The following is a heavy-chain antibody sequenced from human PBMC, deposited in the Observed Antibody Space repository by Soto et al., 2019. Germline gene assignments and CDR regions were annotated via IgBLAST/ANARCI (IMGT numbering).Heavy chain of an antibody. J-gene: IGHJ4*02. Sequence: PGGSLRLSCAASGFTFSSYGMHWVRQAPGKGLEWVAVIWYDGSNKYYADSVKGRFTISRDNSKNTLYLQMNSLRAEDTAVYYCARSSRKYYFDYWGQGTLVTVSS. CDR3: ARSSRKYYFDY. CDR1: GFTFSSYG. CDR2: IWYDGSNK. V-gene: IGHV3-33*01.